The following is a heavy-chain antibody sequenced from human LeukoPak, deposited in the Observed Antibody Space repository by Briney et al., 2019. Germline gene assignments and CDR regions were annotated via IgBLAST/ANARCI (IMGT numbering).Heavy chain of an antibody. CDR1: GYTFTSYG. D-gene: IGHD3-22*01. Sequence: GASVKVSCRASGYTFTSYGISWVRQAPGQGLEWMGWISAYNGNTNYAQKLQGRVTMTTDTSTSTAYMELRSLRSDDTAVYYCARDQPMIVVPDAFDIWGQGTMVTVSS. J-gene: IGHJ3*02. CDR3: ARDQPMIVVPDAFDI. CDR2: ISAYNGNT. V-gene: IGHV1-18*01.